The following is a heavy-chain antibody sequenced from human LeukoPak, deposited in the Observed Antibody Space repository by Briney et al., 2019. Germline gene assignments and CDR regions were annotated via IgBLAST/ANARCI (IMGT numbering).Heavy chain of an antibody. CDR2: IYYSGST. V-gene: IGHV4-59*11. J-gene: IGHJ6*03. Sequence: SETLSLTCTVSGGSISSHYWSWIRQPPGMGLEWIGYIYYSGSTNYNPSLKSRVTISVDTSKNQFSLKLSSVTAADTAVYYCARVEIAARPSYYYYYMDVWGKGTTVTVSS. CDR3: ARVEIAARPSYYYYYMDV. CDR1: GGSISSHY. D-gene: IGHD6-6*01.